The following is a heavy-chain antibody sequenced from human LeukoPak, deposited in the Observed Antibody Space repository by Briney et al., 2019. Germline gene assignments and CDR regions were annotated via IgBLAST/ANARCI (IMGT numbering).Heavy chain of an antibody. CDR2: IRGSGGST. CDR1: GFTFSSYA. CDR3: AKDEWSIAALTFDY. Sequence: PGGSLRLSCAAPGFTFSSYAMSWVRQAPGKGLEWVSAIRGSGGSTYYADSVKGRLTISRDNSKNTLYLQMNSLRAEDTAVYYCAKDEWSIAALTFDYWGQGTLVTVSS. D-gene: IGHD6-6*01. V-gene: IGHV3-23*01. J-gene: IGHJ4*02.